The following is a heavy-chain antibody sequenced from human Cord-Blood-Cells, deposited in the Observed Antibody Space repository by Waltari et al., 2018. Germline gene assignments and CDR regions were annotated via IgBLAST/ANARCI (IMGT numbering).Heavy chain of an antibody. CDR2: INPNSGGT. V-gene: IGHV1-2*04. CDR1: GYTFTGYD. D-gene: IGHD6-13*01. J-gene: IGHJ4*02. CDR3: AREGSSSWYDY. Sequence: QVQLVQSGAEVKKPGASVKVSCKASGYTFTGYDIHWVRQAPGQGLEWMGWINPNSGGTNDAQKFQGWVTMTRDTSISTAYMELSRLRSDDTAVYYCAREGSSSWYDYWGQGTLVTVSS.